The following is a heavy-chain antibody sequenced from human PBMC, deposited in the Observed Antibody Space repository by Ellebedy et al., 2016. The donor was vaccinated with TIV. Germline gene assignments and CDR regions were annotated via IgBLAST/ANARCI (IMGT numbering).Heavy chain of an antibody. D-gene: IGHD6-19*01. CDR1: RFTFNKYS. V-gene: IGHV3-23*01. CDR3: AKDRGAVAGTGSGY. Sequence: PGGSLRLSCAASRFTFNKYSMNWIRQAPGKGLEWVSTISGSGGSTYYADSVKGRFTISRDNDKNTVSLQMNSLRVEDTAVYYCAKDRGAVAGTGSGYWGQGTLVTVSS. J-gene: IGHJ4*02. CDR2: ISGSGGST.